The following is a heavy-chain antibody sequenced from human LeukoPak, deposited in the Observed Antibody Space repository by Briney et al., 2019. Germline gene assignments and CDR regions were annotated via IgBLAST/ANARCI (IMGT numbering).Heavy chain of an antibody. D-gene: IGHD3-22*01. CDR2: ISGSGGST. CDR1: GFTFSSDA. Sequence: GGSLRLSCAASGFTFSSDAMSWGRQAPGKGLEWGSAISGSGGSTYYADSVKGRFTISRDNSKNTLYLQMNSLRAEDTAVYYCAKVPYSYDSSGSYFDYWGQGTLVTVSS. V-gene: IGHV3-23*01. CDR3: AKVPYSYDSSGSYFDY. J-gene: IGHJ4*02.